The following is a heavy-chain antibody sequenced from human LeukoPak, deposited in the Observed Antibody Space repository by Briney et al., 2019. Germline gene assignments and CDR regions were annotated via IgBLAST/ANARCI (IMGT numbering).Heavy chain of an antibody. Sequence: SQTLSLTCTVSGGSPSSSSYYWGWPRQPPGRGLEGFGRIYYSGSTYYNPSLKSRVTISVDTSKNQFSLKLSSVTAADTAVYYCARPFLDGYKGEYYFDYWGQGTLVTVSS. D-gene: IGHD5-24*01. V-gene: IGHV4-39*01. CDR3: ARPFLDGYKGEYYFDY. CDR1: GGSPSSSSYY. J-gene: IGHJ4*02. CDR2: IYYSGST.